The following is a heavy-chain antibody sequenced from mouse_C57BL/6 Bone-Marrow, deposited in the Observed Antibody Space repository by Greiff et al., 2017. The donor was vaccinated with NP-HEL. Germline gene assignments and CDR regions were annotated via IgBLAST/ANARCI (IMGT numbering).Heavy chain of an antibody. J-gene: IGHJ2*01. Sequence: QVQLKESGAELASPGASVTLSCTASGYTFTDHIMNWVKKRPGQGLEWFGRIYPVSGETNYNQNFMGKATFSVDRSSSTVYMVLNSLTSEDPAVYDCGRGNWFDYWGQGTTLTVSS. CDR2: IYPVSGET. CDR1: GYTFTDHI. CDR3: GRGNWFDY. D-gene: IGHD4-1*01. V-gene: IGHV1-11*01.